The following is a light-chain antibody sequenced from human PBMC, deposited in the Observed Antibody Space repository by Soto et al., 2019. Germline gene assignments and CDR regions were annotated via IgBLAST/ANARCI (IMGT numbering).Light chain of an antibody. CDR3: QQYGSSPIT. CDR1: QSVSSY. J-gene: IGKJ5*01. CDR2: GAS. Sequence: ETVLTQSPATLSLSPGERATLSCRASQSVSSYLAWYQQKPGQAPRLLIYGASSRATGIPDRFSGSGSGTDFTLTISRLELEDFAVYYCQQYGSSPITFGQGTRLEIK. V-gene: IGKV3-20*01.